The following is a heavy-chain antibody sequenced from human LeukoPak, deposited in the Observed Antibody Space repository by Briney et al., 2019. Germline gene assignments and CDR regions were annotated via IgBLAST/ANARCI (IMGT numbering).Heavy chain of an antibody. J-gene: IGHJ4*02. CDR3: ARGGYRYEY. Sequence: PGGSLRLSCAASGFTFSSYWMSWVRQAPGKGLEWVANIKEDGSEKKYYEDSVKGRFTISRDNNKKSLYLQMNSLRAEDTAMYYCARGGYRYEYWGQGTLVTASS. CDR2: IKEDGSEKK. CDR1: GFTFSSYW. V-gene: IGHV3-7*04. D-gene: IGHD5-12*01.